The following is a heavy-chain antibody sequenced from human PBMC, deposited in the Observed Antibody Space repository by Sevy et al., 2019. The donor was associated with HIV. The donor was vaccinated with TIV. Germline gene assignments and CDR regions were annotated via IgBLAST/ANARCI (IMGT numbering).Heavy chain of an antibody. CDR2: IHSSGST. D-gene: IGHD3-10*01. CDR3: AGDQWFGDLDY. J-gene: IGHJ4*02. V-gene: IGHV4-59*01. Sequence: KQSQTLSLTCTVSGGSITNYYWSWIRQPPGKGLEWIGYIHSSGSTNYNPSFKSRLTISVETSKNQLSLKLSSVTAADTAVYYCAGDQWFGDLDYWGQGTLVTVSS. CDR1: GGSITNYY.